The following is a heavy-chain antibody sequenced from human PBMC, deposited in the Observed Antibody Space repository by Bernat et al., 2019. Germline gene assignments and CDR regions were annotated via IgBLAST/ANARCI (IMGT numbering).Heavy chain of an antibody. V-gene: IGHV3-23*01. CDR3: AKLPDIAAAGRDY. CDR2: ISGGGGTT. D-gene: IGHD6-13*01. J-gene: IGHJ4*02. Sequence: EVQLLESGGGLVQPGGSLRLSCAASGFTFSTYAMTWVRQAPGKGLELVSGISGGGGTTSYADSVKGRFTISRDNSKNTLYLQMNSLRAEDTAVYYCAKLPDIAAAGRDYWGQGTLVTVSS. CDR1: GFTFSTYA.